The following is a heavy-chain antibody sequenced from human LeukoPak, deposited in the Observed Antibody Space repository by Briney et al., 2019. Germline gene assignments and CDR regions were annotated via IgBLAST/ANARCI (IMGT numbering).Heavy chain of an antibody. V-gene: IGHV3-7*02. CDR1: GLPFSSHW. Sequence: GGSLRLSCAASGLPFSSHWMTWVRQAPGKGLEWVANIKEDGTEIYYVDSVKGRFTISRDNAKDSLYLQMNSLRAEDTAVYYCSLGVYYLDHWGQGTLVTVSS. D-gene: IGHD2-8*01. J-gene: IGHJ4*02. CDR2: IKEDGTEI. CDR3: SLGVYYLDH.